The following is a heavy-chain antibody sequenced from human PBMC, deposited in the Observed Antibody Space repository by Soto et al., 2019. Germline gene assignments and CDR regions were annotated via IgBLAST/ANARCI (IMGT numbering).Heavy chain of an antibody. D-gene: IGHD5-12*01. Sequence: GGSRRLSCAASGFTFSSSWMSWVRQAPGQGLEWLANVSPDGFDKYYAGSVKGRFTISRDNSRDTLFLQMDSLRAEDTAIYFRAKDLIREDGYEALDYWGRGPLVTVSS. CDR3: AKDLIREDGYEALDY. J-gene: IGHJ4*02. CDR1: GFTFSSSW. V-gene: IGHV3-7*03. CDR2: VSPDGFDK.